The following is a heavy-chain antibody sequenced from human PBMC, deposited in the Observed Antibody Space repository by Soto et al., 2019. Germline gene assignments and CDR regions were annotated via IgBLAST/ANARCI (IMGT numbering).Heavy chain of an antibody. CDR1: GFTFSSYA. CDR2: ISGSGGST. CDR3: VLTRCPSCYYYGMDV. D-gene: IGHD2-2*01. V-gene: IGHV3-23*01. J-gene: IGHJ6*02. Sequence: EVQLLESGGGLVQPGGSLRLSCAASGFTFSSYAMSWVRQAPGKGLEWVSAISGSGGSTYYADSVKGRFTISRDNSKNTLYLQMNSLRAEDTAVYYCVLTRCPSCYYYGMDVWGQGTTVTVSS.